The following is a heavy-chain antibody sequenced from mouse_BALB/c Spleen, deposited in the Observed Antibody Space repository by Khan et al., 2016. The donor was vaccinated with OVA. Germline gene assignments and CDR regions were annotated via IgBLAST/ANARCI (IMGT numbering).Heavy chain of an antibody. CDR1: GYTFNTYW. J-gene: IGHJ3*01. V-gene: IGHV1-7*01. D-gene: IGHD2-10*02. Sequence: QVQLQQSGAELAKPGASVKMSCKASGYTFNTYWMHWIKQRPGQGLEWIGYINPSTDYTEYNQKFKDKATLTTDKSSSTAYMQLSSLTYEDSAVYYGTRRGLYGIFAYWSQGTLVTVSA. CDR3: TRRGLYGIFAY. CDR2: INPSTDYT.